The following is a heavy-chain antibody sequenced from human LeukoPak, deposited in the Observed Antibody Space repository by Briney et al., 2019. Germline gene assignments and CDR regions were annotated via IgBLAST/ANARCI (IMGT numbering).Heavy chain of an antibody. CDR2: ISYDGSNK. D-gene: IGHD3-3*01. Sequence: PGGSLRLSCAASGFTFSSYAMHWVRQAPGKGLEWVAVISYDGSNKYYADSVKGRFTISRDNSKNTLYLQMNSLRAEDTAVYYCARDDETIFGVVIIPDDYWGQGTLVTVSA. V-gene: IGHV3-30-3*01. CDR1: GFTFSSYA. CDR3: ARDDETIFGVVIIPDDY. J-gene: IGHJ4*02.